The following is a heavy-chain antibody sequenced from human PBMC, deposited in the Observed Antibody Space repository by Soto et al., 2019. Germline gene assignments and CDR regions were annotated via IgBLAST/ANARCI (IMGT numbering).Heavy chain of an antibody. D-gene: IGHD2-15*01. V-gene: IGHV4-59*01. Sequence: SETLSLTCTVSGGSISSYYWSWIRQPPGKGLEWIGYIYYSGSTNYNPSLKSRVTISVDTSKNQFSLKLSFVTAADTAVYYCARDKLRLGYCSGGSCYSDYYYYGMDVWGQGTTVTVSS. J-gene: IGHJ6*02. CDR1: GGSISSYY. CDR2: IYYSGST. CDR3: ARDKLRLGYCSGGSCYSDYYYYGMDV.